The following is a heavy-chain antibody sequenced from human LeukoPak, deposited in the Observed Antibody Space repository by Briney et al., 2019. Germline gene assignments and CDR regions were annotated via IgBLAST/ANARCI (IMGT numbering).Heavy chain of an antibody. Sequence: SETLSLTCSVSGYSISSDNYWGWIRQPPGKGLEWIATIYHSGKTYYNPSLKSRVTISVDTSKNQFSLKLSSVTAADTAVYYCARIVGDYDPSIGYYYYMDVWGKGTTVSVSS. CDR1: GYSISSDNY. V-gene: IGHV4-38-2*02. D-gene: IGHD4-17*01. CDR3: ARIVGDYDPSIGYYYYMDV. J-gene: IGHJ6*03. CDR2: IYHSGKT.